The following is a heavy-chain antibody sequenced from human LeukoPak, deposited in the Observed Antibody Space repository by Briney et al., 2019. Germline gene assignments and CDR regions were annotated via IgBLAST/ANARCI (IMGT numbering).Heavy chain of an antibody. Sequence: ASVKVSCKASGCTFTSYGISWVRQAPGQGLGWMGRISGYNGNTKYAKKFQGRVTMTRDTSTNTAYMELRSLRYDDTGVYYCARDEFYGSASAGDDGFDMWGQGTMVTVS. V-gene: IGHV1-18*01. CDR1: GCTFTSYG. CDR3: ARDEFYGSASAGDDGFDM. J-gene: IGHJ3*02. D-gene: IGHD3-10*01. CDR2: ISGYNGNT.